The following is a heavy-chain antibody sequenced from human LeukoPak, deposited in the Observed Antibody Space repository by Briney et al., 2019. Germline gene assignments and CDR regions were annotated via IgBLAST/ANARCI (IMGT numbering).Heavy chain of an antibody. V-gene: IGHV3-73*01. Sequence: LPGGSLRLSCAASGFTFSGSAMHWVRQASGKGLEWVGRIRSKANSYATAYAASVKGRFTISRDDSKNTAYLQMNSLKTEDTAVYYCTRHTRESIYDFWSGYSMDVWGKGTTVTVSS. CDR1: GFTFSGSA. CDR2: IRSKANSYAT. D-gene: IGHD3-3*01. CDR3: TRHTRESIYDFWSGYSMDV. J-gene: IGHJ6*04.